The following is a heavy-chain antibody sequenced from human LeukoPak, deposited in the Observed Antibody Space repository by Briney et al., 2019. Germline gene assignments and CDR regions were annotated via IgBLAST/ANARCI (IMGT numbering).Heavy chain of an antibody. CDR2: IYTSGST. CDR1: GGSISSYY. D-gene: IGHD2-2*01. J-gene: IGHJ3*02. V-gene: IGHV4-4*07. Sequence: PSETLSLTCTVSGGSISSYYWSWTRQPAGKGLEWIGRIYTSGSTNYNPSLKSRVTISVDTSKNKFSLKLSSVTAADTAVYYCARELGYCSSTSCSRAFDIWGQGTMVTVSS. CDR3: ARELGYCSSTSCSRAFDI.